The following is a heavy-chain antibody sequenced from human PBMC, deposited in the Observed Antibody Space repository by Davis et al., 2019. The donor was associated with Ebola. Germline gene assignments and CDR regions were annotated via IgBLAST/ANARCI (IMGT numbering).Heavy chain of an antibody. CDR1: GFTVSSNY. CDR2: IYSGGST. Sequence: GESLKISCAASGFTVSSNYMSWVRQAPGKGLEWVSVIYSGGSTYYADSVKGRFTISRDNSKNSLYLQMNSLRAEDTAVYYCARERAIVYFDYWGQGTLVTVSS. V-gene: IGHV3-53*01. J-gene: IGHJ4*02. CDR3: ARERAIVYFDY. D-gene: IGHD1-26*01.